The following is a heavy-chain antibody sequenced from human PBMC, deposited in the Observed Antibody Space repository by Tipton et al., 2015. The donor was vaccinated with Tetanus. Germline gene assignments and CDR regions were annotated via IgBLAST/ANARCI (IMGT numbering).Heavy chain of an antibody. J-gene: IGHJ3*01. CDR3: ARGGRDAYNNPLGAFDV. V-gene: IGHV4-34*01. CDR1: GGSFSLYY. D-gene: IGHD5-24*01. Sequence: LRLSCTVSGGSFSLYYWNWVRQSPGKGLEWIGEISHSGSSSYSPSLKSRVTISVDTSKNQFSLRLRSVAAADTAVYYCARGGRDAYNNPLGAFDVCGRGTTVTVSS. CDR2: ISHSGSS.